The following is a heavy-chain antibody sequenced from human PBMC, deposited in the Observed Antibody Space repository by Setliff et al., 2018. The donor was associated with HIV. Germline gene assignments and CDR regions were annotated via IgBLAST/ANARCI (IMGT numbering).Heavy chain of an antibody. V-gene: IGHV1-2*04. J-gene: IGHJ6*02. D-gene: IGHD1-26*01. Sequence: ASVKVSCKASGYTFTGYYMHWVRQATGQGLEWMGWINPNSGGTNYAQKFQGWVTMTRDTSISTAYMELSRLRSDDTAVYYCAIDPSPPSYPYYGMDVCGQGTTVTVSS. CDR2: INPNSGGT. CDR1: GYTFTGYY. CDR3: AIDPSPPSYPYYGMDV.